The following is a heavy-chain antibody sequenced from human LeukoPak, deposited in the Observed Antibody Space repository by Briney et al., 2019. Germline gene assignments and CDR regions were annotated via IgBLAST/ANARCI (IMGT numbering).Heavy chain of an antibody. V-gene: IGHV3-48*01. Sequence: PGGSLRLSCAASGFTFGSYSMNWVRQAPGKGLEWVSYISSSSSTIYYADSVKGRFTISRDNAKNSLYLQMNSLRAEDTAVYYCARESRYDVVVPAAPAFDYWGQGTLVTVSS. CDR3: ARESRYDVVVPAAPAFDY. D-gene: IGHD2-2*01. CDR2: ISSSSSTI. CDR1: GFTFGSYS. J-gene: IGHJ4*02.